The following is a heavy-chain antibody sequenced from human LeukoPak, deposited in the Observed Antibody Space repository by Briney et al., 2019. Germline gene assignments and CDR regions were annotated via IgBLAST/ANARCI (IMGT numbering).Heavy chain of an antibody. CDR1: GGSFSGYY. CDR3: ARGQFRSGFDY. J-gene: IGHJ4*02. CDR2: INHSGST. D-gene: IGHD3-3*01. Sequence: SETLSLTCAVYGGSFSGYYWSWIRQPPGKGLEWIGEINHSGSTNYNPSLKSRVTISVDTSKNQFSLKLSSVTAADTAVYYCARGQFRSGFDYWGRGTLVTVSS. V-gene: IGHV4-34*01.